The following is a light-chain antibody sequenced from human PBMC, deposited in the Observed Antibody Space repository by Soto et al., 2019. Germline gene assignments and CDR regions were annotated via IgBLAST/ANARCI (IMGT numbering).Light chain of an antibody. CDR1: SSDIGNYDF. J-gene: IGLJ2*01. Sequence: QSALTQPASVSGSPGQSITISCTGTSSDIGNYDFVSWYQHVPGTAPKAMIYEVSSRPSGVSHRFSGSKSGNTASLTISGLQAEAEAYYYCSSYTSSTSFIFFGGGTQLTVL. CDR3: SSYTSSTSFIF. CDR2: EVS. V-gene: IGLV2-14*01.